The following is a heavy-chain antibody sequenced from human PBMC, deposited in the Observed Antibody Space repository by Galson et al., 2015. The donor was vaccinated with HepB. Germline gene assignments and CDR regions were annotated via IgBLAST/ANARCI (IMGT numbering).Heavy chain of an antibody. V-gene: IGHV1-69*10. CDR3: ARSEYCTGGVCPSYYYMDV. CDR2: IIPILGIA. CDR1: GGTFSSYA. Sequence: SVKVSCKASGGTFSSYAISWVRQAPGQGLEWMGGIIPILGIANYAQKFQGRVTITADKSTSTAYMELSSLRSEDTAVYYCARSEYCTGGVCPSYYYMDVWGKGTTVTVSS. J-gene: IGHJ6*03. D-gene: IGHD2-8*02.